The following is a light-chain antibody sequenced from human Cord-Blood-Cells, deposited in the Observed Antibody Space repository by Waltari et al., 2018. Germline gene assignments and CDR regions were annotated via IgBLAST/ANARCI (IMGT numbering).Light chain of an antibody. J-gene: IGLJ1*01. Sequence: QSALTQPASVSGSPGQSITISCTGTSSDVGMYNLVSWDQKHPGKAPKLMIDEGSKRPSGVSNRVCGSRSGNTASLTISGIQAEEEADYYCYSYAGSSTVVVFGTGTKVTVL. CDR1: SSDVGMYNL. CDR2: EGS. V-gene: IGLV2-23*03. CDR3: YSYAGSSTVVV.